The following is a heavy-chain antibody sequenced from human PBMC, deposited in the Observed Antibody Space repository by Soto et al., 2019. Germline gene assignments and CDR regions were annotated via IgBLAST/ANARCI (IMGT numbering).Heavy chain of an antibody. CDR3: ARGYYDSSGYYWVFDY. CDR2: ISSSSSTI. V-gene: IGHV3-48*01. CDR1: GFTFSSYS. D-gene: IGHD3-22*01. J-gene: IGHJ4*02. Sequence: EVQLVESGGGLVQPGGSLRLSCAASGFTFSSYSMNWVRQAPGKGLEWVSYISSSSSTIYYADSVKGRFTISRDNAKNSLDLQMNSLRAEDTAVYYCARGYYDSSGYYWVFDYWGPGTLVTVSS.